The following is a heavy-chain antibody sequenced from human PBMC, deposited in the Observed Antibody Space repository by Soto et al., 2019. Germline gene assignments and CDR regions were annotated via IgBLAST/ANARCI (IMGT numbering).Heavy chain of an antibody. CDR1: GFTFSSYA. V-gene: IGHV3-23*01. CDR3: AKDTYYYDSSGYYHNDY. D-gene: IGHD3-22*01. CDR2: ISGSGGST. Sequence: EVQLLESGGGLVQPGGSLRLSCAASGFTFSSYAMSWVRQAPGKGLEWVSAISGSGGSTYYADSVKGRFTISRDNSKNTLYLQMKSLRAEDTAVYYCAKDTYYYDSSGYYHNDYWGQGTLVTVSS. J-gene: IGHJ4*02.